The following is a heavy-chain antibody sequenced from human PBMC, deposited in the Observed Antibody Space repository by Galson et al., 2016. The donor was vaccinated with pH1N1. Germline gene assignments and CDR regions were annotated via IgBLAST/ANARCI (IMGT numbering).Heavy chain of an antibody. V-gene: IGHV4-39*07. Sequence: TLSLTCTVSGGSISSDTYYWGWIRQPPGKGLEWIGSFHHTDGTYYNPSLKSRVTISVDTSKSQISLTLSSVSAADPAMYYCARSAQWLLYSRFDPWGQGILITVSS. D-gene: IGHD6-19*01. J-gene: IGHJ5*02. CDR1: GGSISSDTYY. CDR3: ARSAQWLLYSRFDP. CDR2: FHHTDGT.